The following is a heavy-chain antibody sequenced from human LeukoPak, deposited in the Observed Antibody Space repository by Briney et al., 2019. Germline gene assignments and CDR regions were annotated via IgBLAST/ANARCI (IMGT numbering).Heavy chain of an antibody. CDR1: GFTFSKYA. CDR2: ISAGGSST. D-gene: IGHD6-13*01. J-gene: IGHJ4*02. CDR3: AKARSGSWTFDY. V-gene: IGHV3-23*01. Sequence: HPGGSLRLSCAASGFTFSKYAMSWVRQAPGKGLEWVSAISAGGSSTYYADSVKGRFTISRDNSKNTLYLQMNSLRAGDTAVYYCAKARSGSWTFDYWGQGTLVTVSS.